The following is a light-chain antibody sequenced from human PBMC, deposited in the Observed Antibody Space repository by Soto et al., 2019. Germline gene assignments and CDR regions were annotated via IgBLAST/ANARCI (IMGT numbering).Light chain of an antibody. CDR1: QSLYSD. Sequence: EIVMTQFPVTLSVSPGERATLSCRASQSLYSDLAWYQQKPGQAPRLLIYGASTRAAGLPVRFSGSGSGTEFTLTISSLQSEDFAVYYCQQYNNWPRTFGQGTKVDIK. V-gene: IGKV3-15*01. CDR3: QQYNNWPRT. CDR2: GAS. J-gene: IGKJ1*01.